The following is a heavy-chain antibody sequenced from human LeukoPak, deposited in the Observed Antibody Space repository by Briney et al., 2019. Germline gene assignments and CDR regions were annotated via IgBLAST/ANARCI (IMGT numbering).Heavy chain of an antibody. CDR3: ARVRREVEDDAVDI. J-gene: IGHJ3*02. CDR2: IRYDESEK. Sequence: GGSLRLSCAASGFTFRRYGMHWVRQAPGKGLEWVAFIRYDESEKHYEDSVKGRFTISRDTSKSTLYLQMSSLRAEDTAVYYCARVRREVEDDAVDIWGQGTMVTVSS. CDR1: GFTFRRYG. V-gene: IGHV3-30*02. D-gene: IGHD5-24*01.